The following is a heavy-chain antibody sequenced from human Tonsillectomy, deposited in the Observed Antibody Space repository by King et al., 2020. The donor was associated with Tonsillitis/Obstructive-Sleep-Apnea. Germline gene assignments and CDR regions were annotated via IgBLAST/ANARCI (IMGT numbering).Heavy chain of an antibody. J-gene: IGHJ6*03. V-gene: IGHV2-5*02. CDR2: IYWDDDK. Sequence: TLKESGPTLVKPTQTLTLTCTFSGFSLSTSGVGVGWIRQPPGKALEWLALIYWDDDKRYSPSLKSRLTITKDTSKNQVVLTMTNIDPVDTATYYCARIVVVPAAMFRYYYYYMDVWGKGTTVTVSS. CDR1: GFSLSTSGVG. CDR3: ARIVVVPAAMFRYYYYYMDV. D-gene: IGHD2-2*01.